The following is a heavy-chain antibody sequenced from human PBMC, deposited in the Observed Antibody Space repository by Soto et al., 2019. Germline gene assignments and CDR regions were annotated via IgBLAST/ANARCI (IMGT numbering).Heavy chain of an antibody. J-gene: IGHJ4*02. CDR2: IVVGSGNT. CDR3: ARDRSGWYDF. CDR1: GFTFTSSA. V-gene: IGHV1-58*01. D-gene: IGHD6-19*01. Sequence: ASVKVSCKASGFTFTSSAVQWVRQARGQRLEWIGWIVVGSGNTNYAQKFQDRVTMTADTAASTVYMELRSLRSDDSAVFYCARDRSGWYDFWGQGTLVTVSS.